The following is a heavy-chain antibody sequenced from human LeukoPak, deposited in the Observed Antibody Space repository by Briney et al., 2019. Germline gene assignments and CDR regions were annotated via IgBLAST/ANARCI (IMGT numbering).Heavy chain of an antibody. CDR2: ISYDGSNK. V-gene: IGHV3-30*18. Sequence: GGSLRLSCAASGFTFSSYGMHWVRQAPGKGLEWVAVISYDGSNKYYADSVKGRFTISRDNSKNTLYLQMNSLRAEDTAVYYCAKGGRPTVTSKVDYRGQGTLVTVSS. J-gene: IGHJ4*02. CDR1: GFTFSSYG. D-gene: IGHD4-17*01. CDR3: AKGGRPTVTSKVDY.